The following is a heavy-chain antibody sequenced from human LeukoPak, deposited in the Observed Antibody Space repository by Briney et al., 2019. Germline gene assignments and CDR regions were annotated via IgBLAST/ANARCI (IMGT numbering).Heavy chain of an antibody. CDR1: GGSISSFY. V-gene: IGHV4-59*01. CDR2: ISYSGST. CDR3: ARDGVVGATKRVHFQH. Sequence: SETLSLTCTVSGGSISSFYWSWIRQPPGKGLEWIGYISYSGSTNSNPSLKSRVTISVDTSNNQFSLRLSSVTAEDTAVYYCARDGVVGATKRVHFQHWGQGTLVTVSS. J-gene: IGHJ1*01. D-gene: IGHD1-26*01.